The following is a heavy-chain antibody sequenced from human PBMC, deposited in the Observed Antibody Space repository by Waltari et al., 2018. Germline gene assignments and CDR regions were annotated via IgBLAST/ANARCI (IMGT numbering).Heavy chain of an antibody. J-gene: IGHJ3*02. Sequence: QVQLQESGPGLVKPSQTLSLTCTVSGGSISSGSYYWSWIRQPAGKGLEWIGYIYTSGSTNYNPSLKSRVTISVDTSKNQFSLKLSSGTAADTAVYYCMVQGVADPGGYDAFDIWGQGTMVTVSS. CDR1: GGSISSGSYY. CDR3: MVQGVADPGGYDAFDI. CDR2: IYTSGST. V-gene: IGHV4-61*09. D-gene: IGHD3-10*01.